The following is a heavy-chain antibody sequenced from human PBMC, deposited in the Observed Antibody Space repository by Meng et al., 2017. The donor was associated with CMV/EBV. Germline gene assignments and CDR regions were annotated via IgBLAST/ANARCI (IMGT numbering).Heavy chain of an antibody. CDR3: FGSFTYYYGMDV. CDR1: GYSISSSNW. CDR2: INHSGST. V-gene: IGHV4-28*01. J-gene: IGHJ6*02. D-gene: IGHD3-16*01. Sequence: SETLSLTCAVSGYSISSSNWWGWIRQPPGKGLEWIGEINHSGSTNYNPSLKSRVTISVDTSKNQFSLKLSSVTAADTAVYYCFGSFTYYYGMDVWGQGTTVTVSS.